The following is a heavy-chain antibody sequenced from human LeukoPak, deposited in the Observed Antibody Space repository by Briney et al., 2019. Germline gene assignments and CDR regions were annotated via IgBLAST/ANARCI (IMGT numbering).Heavy chain of an antibody. CDR3: ATDYGGNSAIRF. V-gene: IGHV4-61*02. J-gene: IGHJ4*02. CDR1: GGSISSGSYY. CDR2: IYTSGST. Sequence: SQTLSLTCTVSGGSISSGSYYWSWIRQPAGKGLEWIGRIYTSGSTNYNPSLKSRVTISVDTSKNQFSLKVSSVTAADTAVYYCATDYGGNSAIRFWGQGTLVTVSS. D-gene: IGHD4-23*01.